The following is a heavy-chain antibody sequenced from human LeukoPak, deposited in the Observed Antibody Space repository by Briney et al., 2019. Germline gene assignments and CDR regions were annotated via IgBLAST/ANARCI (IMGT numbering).Heavy chain of an antibody. CDR1: GYTFTSYG. J-gene: IGHJ6*03. CDR2: ISAYNGNT. Sequence: GASVKVSCKASGYTFTSYGISWVRQAPGQGLERMGWISAYNGNTNYAQKLQGRVTMTTDTSTSTAYMELRSLRSDDTAVYYCAKANREYYYYMDVWGKGTTVTVSS. V-gene: IGHV1-18*01. CDR3: AKANREYYYYMDV. D-gene: IGHD2-8*01.